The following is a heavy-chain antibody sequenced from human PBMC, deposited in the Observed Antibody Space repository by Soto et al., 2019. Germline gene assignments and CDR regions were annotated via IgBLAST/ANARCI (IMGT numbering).Heavy chain of an antibody. V-gene: IGHV1-69*01. CDR3: ARVSRGPIDN. CDR1: GGSFSDYT. CDR2: VIPIFQTP. Sequence: QAQLVQSGAEVKKPGSSVKVSCKASGGSFSDYTINWVRQAPGQGLEWMGGVIPIFQTPTYAQNFQGRVTITADESTSTAYMELNSLTSGDTAVYYRARVSRGPIDNWGQGTLVTVSS. D-gene: IGHD3-10*01. J-gene: IGHJ4*02.